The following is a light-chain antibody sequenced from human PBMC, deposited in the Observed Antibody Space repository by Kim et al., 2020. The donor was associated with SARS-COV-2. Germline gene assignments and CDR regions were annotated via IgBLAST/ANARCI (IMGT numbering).Light chain of an antibody. J-gene: IGLJ3*02. CDR2: LNSDGSH. Sequence: QPVLTQSPSASASLGASVKLTCTLSSGHSSYAIAWHQQQPEKGPRYLMKLNSDGSHSKGDGIPDRFSGSSSGAERYLTISSLQSEDEADYYCQTWGTSIWGFGGGTKLTVL. CDR3: QTWGTSIWG. CDR1: SGHSSYA. V-gene: IGLV4-69*01.